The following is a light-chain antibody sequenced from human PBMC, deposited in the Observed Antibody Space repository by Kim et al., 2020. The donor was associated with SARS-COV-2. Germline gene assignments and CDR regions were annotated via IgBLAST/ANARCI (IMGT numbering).Light chain of an antibody. CDR3: QHLNSYPFA. CDR1: QDISSS. CDR2: PAS. J-gene: IGKJ3*01. Sequence: IQLTKSPSSLSASIGDRVTITCRASQDISSSLVWYQQKPGKAPKLLTYPASTLQSEVPSRFSGSGSGTDFTLTIYGLQPDDFATYYCQHLNSYPFAFGPGTKVDI. V-gene: IGKV1-9*01.